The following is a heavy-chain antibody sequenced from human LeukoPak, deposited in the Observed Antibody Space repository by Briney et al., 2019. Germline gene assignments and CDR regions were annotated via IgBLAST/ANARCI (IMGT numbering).Heavy chain of an antibody. CDR3: ADFDRS. J-gene: IGHJ4*02. Sequence: GGYLRLYCAASGLTFSAAWMSWVRQAPGKGLEWVATINTDGSNRYYVDCVKSRFTISRDNAKNSLYLQMDILRADDTALYYCADFDRSWGQGTLLTVPS. D-gene: IGHD3-22*01. CDR1: GLTFSAAW. V-gene: IGHV3-7*01. CDR2: INTDGSNR.